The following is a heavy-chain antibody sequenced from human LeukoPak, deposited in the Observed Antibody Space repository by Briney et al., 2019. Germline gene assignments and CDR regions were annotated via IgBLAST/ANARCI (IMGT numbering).Heavy chain of an antibody. D-gene: IGHD3-10*01. V-gene: IGHV3-7*01. CDR1: GFTFSDYY. J-gene: IGHJ5*02. CDR3: TKEGLPSGSSWSAWFDP. CDR2: IKQDGSEK. Sequence: GGSLRLSCAASGFTFSDYYMSWIRQAPGKGLEWVANIKQDGSEKNYVDSVKGRFTISRDNSKNTFYLQMNSLRAEDTGVYYCTKEGLPSGSSWSAWFDPWGQGTLVTVSS.